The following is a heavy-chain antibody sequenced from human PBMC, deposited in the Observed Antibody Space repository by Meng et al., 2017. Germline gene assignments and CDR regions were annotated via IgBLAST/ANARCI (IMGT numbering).Heavy chain of an antibody. CDR1: GGTFSSYA. D-gene: IGHD2-15*01. CDR2: IIPIFATA. Sequence: QVLLGPSGAEVKKPGASGKVSGKASGGTFSSYAISWVRQAPGQGLEWMGGIIPIFATANYAQKFQGRVTITADESTSTAYMELSSLRSEDTAVYYCAKEVDNWFDPWGQGTLVTVSS. J-gene: IGHJ5*02. V-gene: IGHV1-69*01. CDR3: AKEVDNWFDP.